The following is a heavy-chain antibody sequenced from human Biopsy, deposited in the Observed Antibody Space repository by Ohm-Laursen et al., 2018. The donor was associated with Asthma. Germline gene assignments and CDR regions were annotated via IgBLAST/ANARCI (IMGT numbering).Heavy chain of an antibody. CDR2: ISWNSGTI. CDR1: GFSFDDYA. Sequence: SLRLSRAASGFSFDDYAMFWVRQAPGKGLEWVSGISWNSGTIGYADSVKGRFTISRDNAKNSLYLHMNSLGPEDTAVYYCARDMGAGPNQPPSGSGSSHLYGMDVWGQGTTITVSS. V-gene: IGHV3-9*01. J-gene: IGHJ6*02. CDR3: ARDMGAGPNQPPSGSGSSHLYGMDV. D-gene: IGHD3-10*01.